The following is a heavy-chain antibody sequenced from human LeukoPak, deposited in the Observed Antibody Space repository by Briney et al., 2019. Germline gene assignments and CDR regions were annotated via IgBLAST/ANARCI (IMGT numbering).Heavy chain of an antibody. CDR1: SGSIRTSY. J-gene: IGHJ4*02. Sequence: PSETLSLTCTVSSGSIRTSYCSWIRQPPGKGLEWIGYIYYSGSTNYNPSLKSRVTISVDTSKNQFSLKLSSVTAADTAVYYCAGSITMEYWGQGTLVTVSS. V-gene: IGHV4-59*01. CDR3: AGSITMEY. D-gene: IGHD3-10*01. CDR2: IYYSGST.